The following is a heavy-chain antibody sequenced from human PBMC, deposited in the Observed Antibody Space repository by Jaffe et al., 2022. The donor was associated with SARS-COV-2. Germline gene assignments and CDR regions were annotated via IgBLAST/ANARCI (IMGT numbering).Heavy chain of an antibody. V-gene: IGHV4-61*01. Sequence: QVQLQESGPGLVKPSETLSLTCTVSGGSVSSGSFYWSWIRQPPGKALEWIGYMYYSGGSTNYSPSLKSRVTISVDMSKNQFSLKLSSVSAADTAVYYCARGSGGWAEYFQHWGQGTLVTVSS. D-gene: IGHD6-19*01. CDR1: GGSVSSGSFY. CDR3: ARGSGGWAEYFQH. J-gene: IGHJ1*01. CDR2: MYYSGGST.